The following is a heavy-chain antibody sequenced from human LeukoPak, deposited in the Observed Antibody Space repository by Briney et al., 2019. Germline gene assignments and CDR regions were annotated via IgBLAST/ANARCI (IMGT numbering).Heavy chain of an antibody. CDR3: ARKNGLDY. CDR1: GFTFSSYA. CDR2: ITGSGGST. Sequence: GGSLRLSCAASGFTFSSYAMSWVRQTPGKGLEWVSGITGSGGSTYYADSVKGRFTISRDNSKNTLYLQMNSLRAEDTAVYYCARKNGLDYRGQGTLVTVSS. J-gene: IGHJ4*02. V-gene: IGHV3-23*01.